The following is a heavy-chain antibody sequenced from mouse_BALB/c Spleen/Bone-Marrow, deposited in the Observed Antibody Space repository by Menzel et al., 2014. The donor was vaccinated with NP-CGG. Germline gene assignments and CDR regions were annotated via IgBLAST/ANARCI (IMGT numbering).Heavy chain of an antibody. V-gene: IGHV14-3*02. D-gene: IGHD2-1*01. CDR1: GFNIKDTY. J-gene: IGHJ3*01. Sequence: EVQLVESGAELVKPGASVKLSCTASGFNIKDTYMHWVKQRPEQGLEWIGRIDPANGNTKYDPKFQGKATITADTSSNTAYLQLSSLTSEDTAVYYCARNGNYGAWFAYWGPGTLVTVSA. CDR3: ARNGNYGAWFAY. CDR2: IDPANGNT.